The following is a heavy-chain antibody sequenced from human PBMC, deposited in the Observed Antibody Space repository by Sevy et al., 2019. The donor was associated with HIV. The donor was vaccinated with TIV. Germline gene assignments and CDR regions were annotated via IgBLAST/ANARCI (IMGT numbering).Heavy chain of an antibody. CDR1: GFTFSSYG. D-gene: IGHD3-10*01. CDR2: IWYDGSSK. Sequence: LSCAASGFTFSSYGMHWVRQAPGKGLEWVALIWYDGSSKYYADSVKGRFTISRDNSKNTLYLQMNSLRAEDTAVYYCASGAYYYASRTENFDYWGQGTLVTVSS. CDR3: ASGAYYYASRTENFDY. J-gene: IGHJ4*02. V-gene: IGHV3-33*01.